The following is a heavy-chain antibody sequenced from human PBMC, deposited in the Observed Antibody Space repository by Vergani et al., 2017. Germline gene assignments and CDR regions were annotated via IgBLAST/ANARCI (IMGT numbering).Heavy chain of an antibody. CDR1: GFFFSDYY. CDR2: IASSDTTV. V-gene: IGHV3-11*01. J-gene: IGHJ4*02. Sequence: QVQLVESGGGLVKPGGSLRLSCTASGFFFSDYYMSWLRQAPGKGLEWISYIASSDTTVYYADSVKGRFTVSRDNSKDILYLQMDSLRSEDTALYYCAKYLRDSTDGLPDSWGPGTLVIVSS. CDR3: AKYLRDSTDGLPDS. D-gene: IGHD2-21*02.